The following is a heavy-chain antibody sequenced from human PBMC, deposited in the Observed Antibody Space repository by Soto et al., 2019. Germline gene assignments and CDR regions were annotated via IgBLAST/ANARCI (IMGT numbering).Heavy chain of an antibody. V-gene: IGHV1-2*02. J-gene: IGHJ5*02. D-gene: IGHD3-3*01. CDR2: INPNSGGT. CDR3: AREDDFWSGSNWFDP. Sequence: ASVTVSCKASGYTFTGYYMHWVRQAPGQGLEWMGWINPNSGGTNYAQKLQGRVTMTTDTSTSTSYMELRSLRSDDTAVYYCAREDDFWSGSNWFDPWGQGTLVTVSS. CDR1: GYTFTGYY.